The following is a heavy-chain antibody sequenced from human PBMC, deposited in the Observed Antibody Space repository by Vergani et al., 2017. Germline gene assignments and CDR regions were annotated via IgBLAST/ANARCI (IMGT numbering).Heavy chain of an antibody. CDR2: IGYDGRIK. D-gene: IGHD6-13*01. CDR1: GFSFNTYG. V-gene: IGHV3-30*02. CDR3: ARGEGQGSSSWYYYYYGMDV. Sequence: QVQLVETGGGVVQPGGSLRLYCATSGFSFNTYGAHWVRQAPGKGLEWVAFIGYDGRIKYNVDSVKGRFTISRDTSKKTLSLQMRSLRADDTAVYYCARGEGQGSSSWYYYYYGMDVWGQGTTVTVSS. J-gene: IGHJ6*02.